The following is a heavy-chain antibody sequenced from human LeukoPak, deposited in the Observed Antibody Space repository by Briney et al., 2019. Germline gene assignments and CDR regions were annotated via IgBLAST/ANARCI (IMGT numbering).Heavy chain of an antibody. CDR2: LSASGRST. J-gene: IGHJ4*02. CDR1: GFTFSTNA. V-gene: IGHV3-23*01. Sequence: GGSLRLSCAASGFTFSTNAMNWVRQAPGKGLEWVSTLSASGRSTFYADSVRGRFTISRDNSKNTLYLQMNSLRAEDTAVYYCARGYGDYDYWGQGTLVTVSS. CDR3: ARGYGDYDY. D-gene: IGHD4-17*01.